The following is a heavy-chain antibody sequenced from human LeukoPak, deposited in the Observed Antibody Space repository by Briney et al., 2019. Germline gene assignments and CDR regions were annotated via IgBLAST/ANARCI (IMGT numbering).Heavy chain of an antibody. CDR3: ARAAYDNSGYLTL. V-gene: IGHV3-33*01. CDR1: GFTFSSYG. D-gene: IGHD3-22*01. Sequence: PGGSLRLSCVASGFTFSSYGMHWVRQAPGKGLEWVAVIWYDETNKYYADSVKGRFTISRDSSKNTLYLQMNSLRAEDTAVYYCARAAYDNSGYLTLWGQGTLVTVSS. CDR2: IWYDETNK. J-gene: IGHJ4*02.